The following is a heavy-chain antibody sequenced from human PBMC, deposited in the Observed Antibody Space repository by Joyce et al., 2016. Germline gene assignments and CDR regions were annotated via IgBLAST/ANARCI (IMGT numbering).Heavy chain of an antibody. J-gene: IGHJ6*02. CDR1: GYTFTSYD. Sequence: QVQLVQAGAEVKKPGASVKVSCKASGYTFTSYDINWGRQATGQGLEWMGWMNPESDDTEYAQKFQGRITMTRNTSINTAYMELSSLRSEDTAVYYCARDRNGSGTYSAGIFYYYYGLDVWGQGTTVTVSS. D-gene: IGHD3-10*01. CDR2: MNPESDDT. CDR3: ARDRNGSGTYSAGIFYYYYGLDV. V-gene: IGHV1-8*01.